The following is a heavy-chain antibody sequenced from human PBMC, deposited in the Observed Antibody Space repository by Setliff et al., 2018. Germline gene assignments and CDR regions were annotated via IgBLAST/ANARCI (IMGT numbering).Heavy chain of an antibody. CDR1: GYSISSGYN. J-gene: IGHJ4*02. Sequence: SETLSLTCAVSGYSISSGYNWGWIRQPPGKGLEWIASIYYRGSTSYNSSLKSRVSISVDTSKNQFSLNLNSVTAAETAVYYCATLTGDRGVDYWGQGRQVTVSS. V-gene: IGHV4-38-2*01. CDR3: ATLTGDRGVDY. D-gene: IGHD7-27*01. CDR2: IYYRGST.